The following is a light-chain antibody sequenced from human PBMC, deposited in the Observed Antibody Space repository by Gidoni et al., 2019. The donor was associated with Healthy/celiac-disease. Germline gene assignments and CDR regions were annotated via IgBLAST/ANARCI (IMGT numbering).Light chain of an antibody. CDR3: QAWDSSTGGV. V-gene: IGLV3-1*01. CDR1: KLGDKY. J-gene: IGLJ2*01. CDR2: QDS. Sequence: SYELTQQPSVSVYPGQTASITCSGDKLGDKYACWYQQKPGQSPVRVIYQDSKRPSGIPERFSGSNSGNTATLTISGTQAMDEADYYCQAWDSSTGGVFGGGTKLTVL.